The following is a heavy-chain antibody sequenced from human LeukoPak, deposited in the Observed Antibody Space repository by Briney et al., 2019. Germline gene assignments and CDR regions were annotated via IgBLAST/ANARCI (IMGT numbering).Heavy chain of an antibody. J-gene: IGHJ5*02. Sequence: SSETLSLTCTVSGGSISSYYWSWMRQPPGKGLEWIGYIYDSGSTKYNPSLKSRVTMSVDTSKNQFSLKLSSVTAADTAVYSCARGLTTVTTFNWFDPWGQGTLVAVSS. CDR2: IYDSGST. V-gene: IGHV4-59*12. CDR3: ARGLTTVTTFNWFDP. D-gene: IGHD4-17*01. CDR1: GGSISSYY.